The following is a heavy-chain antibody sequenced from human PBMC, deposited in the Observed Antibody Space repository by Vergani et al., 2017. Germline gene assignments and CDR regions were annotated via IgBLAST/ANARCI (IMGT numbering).Heavy chain of an antibody. CDR1: GFTFSNAW. J-gene: IGHJ6*02. CDR2: IKSKTDGGTT. CDR3: TTDRVAGHYYYYYGMDV. V-gene: IGHV3-15*01. D-gene: IGHD6-19*01. Sequence: EVQLVESGGGLVKPGGSLRLSCAASGFTFSNAWMSWVRQAPGKGLEWVGRIKSKTDGGTTDYAAPVKGRFTISRDDSKNTLYLQMNSLKTEDTAVYYCTTDRVAGHYYYYYGMDVWGQGTTVTVSS.